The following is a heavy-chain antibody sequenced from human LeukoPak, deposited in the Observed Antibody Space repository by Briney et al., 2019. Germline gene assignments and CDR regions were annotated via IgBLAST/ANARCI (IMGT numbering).Heavy chain of an antibody. V-gene: IGHV3-23*01. Sequence: GGSLRLSCAASGFTFSDYAMTWVRQAPGKGLEWVATISGSGVMTYYADSVKGRFTVSGDNSKNTLYLQMNSLRAEDTAVYYCARDQRRYFDYWGQGTLVTVSS. CDR2: ISGSGVMT. CDR3: ARDQRRYFDY. J-gene: IGHJ4*02. D-gene: IGHD6-25*01. CDR1: GFTFSDYA.